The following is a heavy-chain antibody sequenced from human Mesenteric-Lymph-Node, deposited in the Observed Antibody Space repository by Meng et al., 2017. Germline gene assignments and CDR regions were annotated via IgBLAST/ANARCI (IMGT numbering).Heavy chain of an antibody. CDR3: ARNVRLRDGYNSDY. V-gene: IGHV3-21*01. J-gene: IGHJ4*02. D-gene: IGHD5-24*01. Sequence: EVQLVESGGGLVKPGWSLRLSCAASGFTFSSYSMNWVRQAPGKGLEWVSSISSSSSYIYYADSVKGRFTISRDYAKNSLYLQMNSLRAEDTAVYYCARNVRLRDGYNSDYWGQGTLVTVSS. CDR2: ISSSSSYI. CDR1: GFTFSSYS.